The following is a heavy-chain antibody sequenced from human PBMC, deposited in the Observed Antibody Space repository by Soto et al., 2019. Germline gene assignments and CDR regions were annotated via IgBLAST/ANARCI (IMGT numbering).Heavy chain of an antibody. D-gene: IGHD3-22*01. J-gene: IGHJ5*02. CDR1: GGTFSSYA. Sequence: QVQLVQSGAEVKKPGSSVKVSCKASGGTFSSYAISWVRQAPGLGLEWMGGIIPIFGTANYAQKFQGRVTITADKSTSTAYMELSSLRSEDTAVYYCARVTYDSSGYYYRGWFDPWGQGTLVTVSS. CDR3: ARVTYDSSGYYYRGWFDP. CDR2: IIPIFGTA. V-gene: IGHV1-69*06.